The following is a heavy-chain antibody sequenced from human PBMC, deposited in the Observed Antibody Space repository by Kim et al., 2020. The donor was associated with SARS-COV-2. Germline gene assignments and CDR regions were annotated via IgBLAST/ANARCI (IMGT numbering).Heavy chain of an antibody. CDR3: ATAPSYCISTNCHPNWFDP. D-gene: IGHD2-2*01. J-gene: IGHJ5*02. CDR2: FDPEDGET. CDR1: GYTLTELS. V-gene: IGHV1-24*01. Sequence: ASVKVSCKFSGYTLTELSMHWVRQAPGKGLEWMGGFDPEDGETIYAQKFQGRVTMTEDTSTDTAYMELSSLRSEDTAVYYCATAPSYCISTNCHPNWFDPWGQGTLVTVSS.